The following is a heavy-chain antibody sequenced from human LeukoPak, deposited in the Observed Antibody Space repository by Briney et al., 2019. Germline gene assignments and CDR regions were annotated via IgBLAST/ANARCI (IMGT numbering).Heavy chain of an antibody. CDR2: IYPGDSDT. V-gene: IGHV5-51*01. CDR1: GYSFTMYW. CDR3: ARLAYGLDYYYYMDV. J-gene: IGHJ6*03. D-gene: IGHD3-10*01. Sequence: GESLKISCKGSGYSFTMYWIGWVRQMPGKGLEWMGIIYPGDSDTRYSPSFQGQVTISADKSINTAYLQWTSLKASDTALYYCARLAYGLDYYYYMDVWGQGTTVTVSS.